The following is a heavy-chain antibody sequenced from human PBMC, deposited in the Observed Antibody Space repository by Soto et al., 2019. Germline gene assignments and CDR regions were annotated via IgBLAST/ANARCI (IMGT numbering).Heavy chain of an antibody. V-gene: IGHV1-69*13. CDR3: ARDYFYCSDARCRHDPFDI. Sequence: ASVKVSCKASGGTFSNYALSWVRQAPGQGLEWMGTIIALSGATNDAQKFQDRVTITADELTRTAYMELSSLRSDDTAVYYCARDYFYCSDARCRHDPFDIWGQGTLVTVSS. CDR2: IIALSGAT. CDR1: GGTFSNYA. D-gene: IGHD2-15*01. J-gene: IGHJ3*02.